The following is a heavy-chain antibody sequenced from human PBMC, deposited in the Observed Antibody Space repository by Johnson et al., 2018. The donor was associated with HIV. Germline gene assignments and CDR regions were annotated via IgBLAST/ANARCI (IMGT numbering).Heavy chain of an antibody. D-gene: IGHD4-17*01. Sequence: MLLVESGGGLVQPGGSLRLSCAASGFTFSSYTMSWVRQAPGKGLEWVSRIRSSGGSLFYADSVKGRFTISRENAKNSLYLQMNSLRAEDTALYYCATDVYGAREWRPAFDIWGQGTMVTVSS. CDR1: GFTFSSYT. V-gene: IGHV3-48*04. J-gene: IGHJ3*02. CDR3: ATDVYGAREWRPAFDI. CDR2: IRSSGGSL.